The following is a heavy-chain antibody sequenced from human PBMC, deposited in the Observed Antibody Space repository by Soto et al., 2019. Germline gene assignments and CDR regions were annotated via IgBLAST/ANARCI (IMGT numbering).Heavy chain of an antibody. D-gene: IGHD3-22*01. CDR2: TYYRSKWYN. V-gene: IGHV6-1*01. Sequence: PSQTLSLTCAISGDSVSSNSAAWNWIRQSPSRGLEWLGRTYYRSKWYNDYAVSVKSRITINPDTSKNQFSLKLSSVTAADTAVYYCARWNDSRTYYYDSSGYPFRADAFDIWGQGTMVTVSS. CDR1: GDSVSSNSAA. CDR3: ARWNDSRTYYYDSSGYPFRADAFDI. J-gene: IGHJ3*02.